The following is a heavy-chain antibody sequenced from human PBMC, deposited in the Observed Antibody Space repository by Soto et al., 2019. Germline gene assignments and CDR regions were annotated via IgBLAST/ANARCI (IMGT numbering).Heavy chain of an antibody. CDR2: ISYDGSNK. CDR1: GFTFSSYG. Sequence: GGSLRLSCAASGFTFSSYGMHWVRQAPGKGLEWVAVISYDGSNKYYADSVKGRFTISRDNSKNTLYLQMNSLRAEDTAVYYCAKDRGLETDIFDYWGQGTLVTVSS. V-gene: IGHV3-30*18. D-gene: IGHD1-1*01. CDR3: AKDRGLETDIFDY. J-gene: IGHJ4*02.